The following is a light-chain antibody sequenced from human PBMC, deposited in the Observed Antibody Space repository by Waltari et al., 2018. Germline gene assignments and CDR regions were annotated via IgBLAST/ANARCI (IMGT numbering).Light chain of an antibody. CDR1: ISDVGAYNF. V-gene: IGLV2-14*01. CDR3: SSYTTSTAPGV. J-gene: IGLJ1*01. Sequence: QSALTQPASVSGSPGQSITLSCTGPISDVGAYNFVSWYQQHPGKAPHLLIYEGSERPPGVSNRFSGSKSDNTASLTISGLQAEDEADYYCSSYTTSTAPGVFGAGTKVTVL. CDR2: EGS.